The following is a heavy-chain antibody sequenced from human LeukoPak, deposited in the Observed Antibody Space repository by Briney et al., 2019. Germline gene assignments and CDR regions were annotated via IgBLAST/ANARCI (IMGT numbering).Heavy chain of an antibody. D-gene: IGHD3-3*01. Sequence: SETLSLTCAVYGGSFSGYYWSWIRQPPGKGLEWIGEINHSGSTNYNPSLKSRVTISVDTSKNQFSLKLSSVTAADTAVYYCARDGVAIFGVVLGTKSLHVIDYWGQGTLVTVSS. CDR2: INHSGST. CDR1: GGSFSGYY. J-gene: IGHJ4*02. V-gene: IGHV4-34*01. CDR3: ARDGVAIFGVVLGTKSLHVIDY.